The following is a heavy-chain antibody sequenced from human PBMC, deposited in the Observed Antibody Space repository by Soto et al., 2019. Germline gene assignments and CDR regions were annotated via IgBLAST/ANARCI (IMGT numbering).Heavy chain of an antibody. CDR1: GFTFSSYA. CDR2: ISGSGGST. D-gene: IGHD6-19*01. CDR3: ANDWSYCLGASGSYHIYAFDI. V-gene: IGHV3-23*01. J-gene: IGHJ3*02. Sequence: GGSLRLSCAAAGFTFSSYAMRWVRHARGKGLEWCPAISGSGGSTYYADSVKGWFSISRDNSKNTLYLQMNSLRAEDTAVYYFANDWSYCLGASGSYHIYAFDIWYQ.